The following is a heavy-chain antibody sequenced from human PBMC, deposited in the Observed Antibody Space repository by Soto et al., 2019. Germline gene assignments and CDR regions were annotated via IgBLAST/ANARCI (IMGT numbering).Heavy chain of an antibody. CDR2: SYYSGST. Sequence: QVQLQESGPGLVRPSETLSLTCSVSGDSMSLYYWAWIRQRPGTGLEWVGYSYYSGSTHYNPSLKSRATISLDTSKKQFFLRLNSVTAADTAMYYCARVGAASRNYYYYGVDVWGQGTTVTVSS. CDR1: GDSMSLYY. J-gene: IGHJ6*02. V-gene: IGHV4-59*01. D-gene: IGHD1-26*01. CDR3: ARVGAASRNYYYYGVDV.